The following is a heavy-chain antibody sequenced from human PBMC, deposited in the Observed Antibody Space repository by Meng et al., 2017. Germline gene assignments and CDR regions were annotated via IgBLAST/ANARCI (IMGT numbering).Heavy chain of an antibody. J-gene: IGHJ4*02. CDR3: ARGPNAGYSSGWRFDY. CDR2: TYYRSKWYN. CDR1: GDSVSSNSAA. V-gene: IGHV6-1*01. Sequence: SETLSLTCAISGDSVSSNSAAWNWIRQSPSRGLEWLGRTYYRSKWYNDYAVSVKSRITINPDTSKNRFSLQLNSVTPEDTAVYYCARGPNAGYSSGWRFDYWGQGTLVTVSS. D-gene: IGHD6-19*01.